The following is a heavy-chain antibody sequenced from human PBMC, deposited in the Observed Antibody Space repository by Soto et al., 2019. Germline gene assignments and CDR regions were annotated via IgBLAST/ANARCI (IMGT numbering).Heavy chain of an antibody. CDR3: AKDSLEVGATLGY. J-gene: IGHJ4*02. D-gene: IGHD1-26*01. V-gene: IGHV3-30*18. CDR1: GFTFSSYG. CDR2: ISYDGSNK. Sequence: QVQLVESGGGVVQPGRSLRLSCAASGFTFSSYGMHWVRQAPGKGLEWVAVISYDGSNKYYADSVKGRFTISRDNSKNTLYLQMNSLRAEDTAVYYCAKDSLEVGATLGYWGQGTLVTVSS.